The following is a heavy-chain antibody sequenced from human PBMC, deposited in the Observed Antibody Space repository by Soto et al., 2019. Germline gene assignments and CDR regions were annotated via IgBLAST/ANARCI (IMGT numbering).Heavy chain of an antibody. D-gene: IGHD2-15*01. J-gene: IGHJ4*02. Sequence: PSETLSLTCAVYGGSFSGYYWSWIRQPPGKGLEWIGEINHSGSTNYNPSLKSRVTISVDTSKNQFSLKLSSVTAADTAVYYCARVRCSGGSCYLFDYWGQGTLVTVSS. CDR1: GGSFSGYY. V-gene: IGHV4-34*01. CDR3: ARVRCSGGSCYLFDY. CDR2: INHSGST.